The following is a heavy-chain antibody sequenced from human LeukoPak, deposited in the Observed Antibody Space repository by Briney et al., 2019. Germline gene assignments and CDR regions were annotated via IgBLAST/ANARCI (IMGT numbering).Heavy chain of an antibody. CDR1: LYTLTQLS. D-gene: IGHD4-17*01. CDR2: IDPEDGET. V-gene: IGHV1-24*01. Sequence: GASVKVSCKVSLYTLTQLSLHWVRQARGKGLEGMGGIDPEDGETIYAQKFQGRVTINEDTPTDPPYMKLSSLTAGETPVYYCARGGVRTVTTRSGIIDMDVWGKGTTVTVSS. J-gene: IGHJ6*03. CDR3: ARGGVRTVTTRSGIIDMDV.